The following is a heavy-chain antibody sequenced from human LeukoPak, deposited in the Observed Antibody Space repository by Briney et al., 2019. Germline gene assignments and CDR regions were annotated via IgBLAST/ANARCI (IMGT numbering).Heavy chain of an antibody. V-gene: IGHV3-23*01. CDR2: ITSSGAAT. CDR1: GFTFSSYA. CDR3: AKDRPNYYGSNGHYYKLNGDC. Sequence: RGGSLRPSCAASGFTFSSYAMSWVRQAPGKGLEWVSSITSSGAATYYADSVKGRFTISRDNSDNTLYLQMNCLRTEDTAVYYCAKDRPNYYGSNGHYYKLNGDCWGQGTLVTVSS. D-gene: IGHD3-22*01. J-gene: IGHJ4*02.